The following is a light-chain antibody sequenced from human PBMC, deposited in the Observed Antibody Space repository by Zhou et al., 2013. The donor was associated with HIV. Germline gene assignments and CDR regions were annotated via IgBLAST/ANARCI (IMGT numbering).Light chain of an antibody. CDR3: LQDSNYPRT. CDR1: QSISIY. J-gene: IGKJ1*01. V-gene: IGKV1-6*02. Sequence: IQMTQSPSSLSASVGDRVTITCRASQSISIYLNWYQQKPGKAPTFLIYGASSLQSGVPSRFSGSGSGTDFTLTIDSLQPEDFATYYCLQDSNYPRTFGQGTSVEFK. CDR2: GAS.